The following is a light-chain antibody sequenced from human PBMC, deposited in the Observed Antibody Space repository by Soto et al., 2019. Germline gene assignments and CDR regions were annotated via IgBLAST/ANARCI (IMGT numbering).Light chain of an antibody. CDR1: SSSIGSNT. Sequence: QSVLTQPPSASGTPGQRVTISCSGSSSSIGSNTVNWYQQLPGTAPKLLIYGHNQRPSGVPDRFSGSRSGTSASLAISGLQSEDEADYYCAAWDDSLYGRVFGGGTKLTVL. V-gene: IGLV1-44*01. CDR2: GHN. CDR3: AAWDDSLYGRV. J-gene: IGLJ2*01.